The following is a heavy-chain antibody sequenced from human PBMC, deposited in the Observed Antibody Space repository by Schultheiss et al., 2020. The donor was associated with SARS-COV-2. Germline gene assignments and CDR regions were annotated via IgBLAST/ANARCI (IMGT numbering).Heavy chain of an antibody. CDR1: GGSISSYY. V-gene: IGHV4-59*01. CDR3: ARVGPYYYGMDV. Sequence: SETLSLTCTVSGGSISSYYWSWIRQPPGKGLEWIGYIYYSGSTNYNPSLKSRVTISVDTSKNQFSLKLSSVTAADTAVYNCARVGPYYYGMDVWGQGTTVTVSS. J-gene: IGHJ6*02. CDR2: IYYSGST.